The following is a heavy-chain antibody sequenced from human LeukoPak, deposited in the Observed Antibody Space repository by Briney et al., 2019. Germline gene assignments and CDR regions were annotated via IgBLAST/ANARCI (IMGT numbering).Heavy chain of an antibody. J-gene: IGHJ3*02. D-gene: IGHD5-24*01. CDR1: GYTFTGYY. V-gene: IGHV1-2*06. CDR2: INPNSGGT. CDR3: ARVGDGLNDAFDI. Sequence: EASVKVSCKASGYTFTGYYMNWVRQAPGQGLEWMGRINPNSGGTNYAQKFQGRVTMTRDTSISTAYMELSRLRSDDTAVYYCARVGDGLNDAFDIWGLGTMVTVSS.